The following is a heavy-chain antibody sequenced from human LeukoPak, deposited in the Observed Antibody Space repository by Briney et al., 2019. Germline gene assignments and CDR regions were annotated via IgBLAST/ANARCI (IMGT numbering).Heavy chain of an antibody. Sequence: GGSLRLSCAASGFTFSSYAMSWVRQAPGKGLEWVSAISGSGGSTYYADSVKGRFTISRDNSKNTLYLQMNSLRAEDTAVYYCAKEGRYYDFWSGYSEYRYFDYWGQGTLVTVSS. CDR3: AKEGRYYDFWSGYSEYRYFDY. D-gene: IGHD3-3*01. J-gene: IGHJ4*02. CDR1: GFTFSSYA. V-gene: IGHV3-23*01. CDR2: ISGSGGST.